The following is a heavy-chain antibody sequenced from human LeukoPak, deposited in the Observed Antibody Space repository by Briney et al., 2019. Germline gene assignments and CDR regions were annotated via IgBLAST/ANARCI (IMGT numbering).Heavy chain of an antibody. CDR2: ISSIGGST. CDR1: GFTFSDYA. Sequence: GGSLRLSCAASGFTFSDYAMHWVRQAPGKGLEYVSAISSIGGSTYYANSVKGRFTISRDNSKNTLYLQMGSLRAEDMAVYYCAALALTSRGGEPIDYWGQETLVTVS. D-gene: IGHD1-1*01. J-gene: IGHJ4*02. CDR3: AALALTSRGGEPIDY. V-gene: IGHV3-64*01.